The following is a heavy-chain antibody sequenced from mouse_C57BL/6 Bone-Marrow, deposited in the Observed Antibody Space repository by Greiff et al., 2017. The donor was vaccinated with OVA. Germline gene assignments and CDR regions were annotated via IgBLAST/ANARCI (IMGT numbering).Heavy chain of an antibody. Sequence: VQRVESGAELAKPGASVKLSCKASGYTFTSYWMHWVKQRPGQGLEWIGYITPSSGYTKYNQKFKDKATLTADKSSSTAYMQLSSLTYEDSAVYYCARGIHYYGSSGAYWGQGTRVTVSA. CDR2: ITPSSGYT. CDR3: ARGIHYYGSSGAY. J-gene: IGHJ3*01. D-gene: IGHD1-1*01. CDR1: GYTFTSYW. V-gene: IGHV1-7*01.